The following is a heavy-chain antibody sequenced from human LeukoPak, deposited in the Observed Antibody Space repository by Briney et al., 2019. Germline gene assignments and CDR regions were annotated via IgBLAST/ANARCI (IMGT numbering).Heavy chain of an antibody. Sequence: GGSLRLSCAASGFTFSSYAMSWVRQAPGKGLEWVSAISGSGGSTYYADSVKGRFTISRDNAKNSLYLQMNSLRAEDTALYYCAKVPVAGTNYYYYGMDVWGQGTTVTVSS. CDR1: GFTFSSYA. CDR2: ISGSGGST. CDR3: AKVPVAGTNYYYYGMDV. D-gene: IGHD6-19*01. J-gene: IGHJ6*02. V-gene: IGHV3-23*01.